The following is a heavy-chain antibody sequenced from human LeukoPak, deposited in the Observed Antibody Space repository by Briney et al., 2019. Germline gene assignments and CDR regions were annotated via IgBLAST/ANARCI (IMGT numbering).Heavy chain of an antibody. CDR2: MYYRGST. V-gene: IGHV4-59*01. Sequence: SVTLSLTCTVSGGSISSYYWSWIRQPPGKGLEWIGYMYYRGSTNYNPSLKSRVAISVDTSKNQFSLKLSSVTAADTAVYYCARLGYSYGYPAGDRFDPWGQGTLVTVSS. CDR3: ARLGYSYGYPAGDRFDP. CDR1: GGSISSYY. J-gene: IGHJ5*02. D-gene: IGHD5-18*01.